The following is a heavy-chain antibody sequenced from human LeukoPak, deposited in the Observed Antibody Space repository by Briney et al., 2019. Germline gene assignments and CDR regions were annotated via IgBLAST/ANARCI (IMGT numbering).Heavy chain of an antibody. CDR3: ARQDSSGWKYWYFDL. J-gene: IGHJ2*01. CDR1: GGSISSYY. D-gene: IGHD6-19*01. Sequence: PSETLSLTCTVSGGSISSYYWSWIRQPPGKGLEWIGYIYYSGSTNYNPSLKSRVTISVDTSKNQFSLKLGSVTAADTAVYYCARQDSSGWKYWYFDLWGRGTLVTVSS. V-gene: IGHV4-59*08. CDR2: IYYSGST.